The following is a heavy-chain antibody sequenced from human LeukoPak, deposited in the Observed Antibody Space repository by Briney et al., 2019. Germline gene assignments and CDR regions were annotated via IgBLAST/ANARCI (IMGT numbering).Heavy chain of an antibody. J-gene: IGHJ4*02. CDR1: GASVSTTGDY. Sequence: SETPSLTRTVSGASVSTTGDYSAWIRQPPGNGLEWIGSISYSGSTYYNPSLKSRVTISVDTSKNQFSVKLTSVTAADTALYSCECYYRVSRGYLGCGQGTLVTVSS. CDR3: ECYYRVSRGYLG. CDR2: ISYSGST. V-gene: IGHV4-39*05. D-gene: IGHD3-22*01.